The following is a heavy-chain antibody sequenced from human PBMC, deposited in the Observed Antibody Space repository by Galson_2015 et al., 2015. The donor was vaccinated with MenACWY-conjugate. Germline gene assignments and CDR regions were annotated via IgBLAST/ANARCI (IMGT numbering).Heavy chain of an antibody. J-gene: IGHJ4*02. CDR2: IQSKNYGANT. CDR1: GFAFGGYL. Sequence: SLRLSCATSGFAFGGYLMGWFRQAPGKGLEWVGYIQSKNYGANTQYAASVKDRFSISRVDSRSIAYLEMNSLKTEDTALYYCTRADHRYCSSTNCPFDHWGQGTLVTVSS. CDR3: TRADHRYCSSTNCPFDH. V-gene: IGHV3-49*03. D-gene: IGHD2-15*01.